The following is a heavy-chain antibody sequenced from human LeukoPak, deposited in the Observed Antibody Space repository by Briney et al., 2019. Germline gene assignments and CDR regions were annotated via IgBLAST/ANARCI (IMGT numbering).Heavy chain of an antibody. CDR2: IKQDGSEK. J-gene: IGHJ4*02. Sequence: PGGSLRLSCAASGFTFSTYGMHWVRQAPGKGLEWVANIKQDGSEKYYVDSVKGRFTISRDNAKNSLYLQMNSLRAEDTAVYYCAREYCSGGTCYLPGYWGQGTLVTVSS. D-gene: IGHD2-15*01. CDR1: GFTFSTYG. V-gene: IGHV3-7*03. CDR3: AREYCSGGTCYLPGY.